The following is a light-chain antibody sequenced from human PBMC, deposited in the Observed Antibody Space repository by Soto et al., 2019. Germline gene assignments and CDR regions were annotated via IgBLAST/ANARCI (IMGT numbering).Light chain of an antibody. V-gene: IGKV3-11*01. CDR2: DAS. J-gene: IGKJ1*01. Sequence: EIVLTQSPASLSLSPGERATFSCRASQSVGSDLAWYQQKPGQAPRLLIFDASNRATGTPARFSGSGSGTDFTLTISNLEPEDFAVYYCQQRSNWPWTFGQGTKVEIK. CDR3: QQRSNWPWT. CDR1: QSVGSD.